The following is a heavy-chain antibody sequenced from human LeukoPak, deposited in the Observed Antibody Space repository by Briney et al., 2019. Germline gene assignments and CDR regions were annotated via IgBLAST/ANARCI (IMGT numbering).Heavy chain of an antibody. V-gene: IGHV3-53*01. CDR1: GFTFSTYW. J-gene: IGHJ4*02. Sequence: GGSLRLSCAGSGFTFSTYWMTWVRQAPGKGLEWVSIIYGSGSTYYADSVKGRFTISRDNSKNMVYLQLNSLRAEDTAIFYCVQIPGGGYWGQGTLVTVSS. CDR2: IYGSGST. D-gene: IGHD5-24*01. CDR3: VQIPGGGY.